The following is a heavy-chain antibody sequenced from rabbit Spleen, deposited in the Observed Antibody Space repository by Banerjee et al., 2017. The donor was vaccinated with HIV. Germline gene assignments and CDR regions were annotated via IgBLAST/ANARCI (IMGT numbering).Heavy chain of an antibody. D-gene: IGHD8-1*01. CDR1: GFDFSTYG. CDR3: ARDTGSSFSSYGMDL. V-gene: IGHV1S45*01. J-gene: IGHJ6*01. Sequence: QEQLMESGGGLVQPGGSLKLSCKASGFDFSTYGVSWVRQAPGKGLEWISCIAGSSSGFTYSATWAKGRFTCSKASSTTVTLQMTSLTVADTATYFCARDTGSSFSSYGMDLWGPGTLVTVS. CDR2: IAGSSSGFT.